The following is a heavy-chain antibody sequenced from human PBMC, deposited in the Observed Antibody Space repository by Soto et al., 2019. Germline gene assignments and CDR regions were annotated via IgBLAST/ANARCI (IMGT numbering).Heavy chain of an antibody. Sequence: PGGSLRLSCAASGFTFSSYAMSWVRQAPGKGLEWVSAISGSGGSTSYADSVKGRFTISRDNSKNTRYLQMNNLREEDTAIYYCARNYLVAVPERILYFYAMDVWGQGTTVTVSS. CDR2: ISGSGGST. CDR3: ARNYLVAVPERILYFYAMDV. CDR1: GFTFSSYA. D-gene: IGHD2-15*01. J-gene: IGHJ6*02. V-gene: IGHV3-23*01.